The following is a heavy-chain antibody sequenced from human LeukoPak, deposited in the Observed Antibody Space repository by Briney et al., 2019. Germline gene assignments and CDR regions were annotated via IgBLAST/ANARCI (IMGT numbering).Heavy chain of an antibody. CDR1: GGSISSGSYY. J-gene: IGHJ4*02. V-gene: IGHV4-61*02. CDR3: ARDVMYYDILTGYSPGGYFDY. Sequence: SQTLPLTCTVSGGSISSGSYYWNWIRQPAGKGLEWIGRIYTSGSTHYNPSLKSRVTISVDTSKNQFSLKLSSVTAADTAVYYCARDVMYYDILTGYSPGGYFDYWGQGTLVTVSS. CDR2: IYTSGST. D-gene: IGHD3-9*01.